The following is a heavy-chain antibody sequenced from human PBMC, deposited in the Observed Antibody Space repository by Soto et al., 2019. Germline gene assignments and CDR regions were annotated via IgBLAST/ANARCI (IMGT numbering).Heavy chain of an antibody. J-gene: IGHJ4*02. D-gene: IGHD3-22*01. CDR1: GFTFSNAW. CDR3: TTDLNECYYDSSAYGPIDY. Sequence: GGSLRLSCAASGFTFSNAWMSWVRQAPGKGLEWVGRIKSKTDGGTTDYAAPVKGRFTISRDDSKNTLYLQMNSLKTEDTAVYYCTTDLNECYYDSSAYGPIDYCGQGTLVTVAS. V-gene: IGHV3-15*01. CDR2: IKSKTDGGTT.